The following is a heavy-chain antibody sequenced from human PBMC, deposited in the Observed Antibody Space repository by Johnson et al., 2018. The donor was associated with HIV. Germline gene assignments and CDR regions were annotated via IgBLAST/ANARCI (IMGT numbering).Heavy chain of an antibody. CDR1: GFTFSSNY. Sequence: ELQLVESGGGLVQPGGSLRLSCAASGFTFSSNYMSWVRQAPGKGLEWVSVIYSGGSTFYADSVKGRFTISRDNSKNSLYLQMNSLRVEDTAVYYCARGLGSRSAFDIWGHGTMVIVSS. CDR2: IYSGGST. D-gene: IGHD2-2*01. CDR3: ARGLGSRSAFDI. V-gene: IGHV3-66*01. J-gene: IGHJ3*02.